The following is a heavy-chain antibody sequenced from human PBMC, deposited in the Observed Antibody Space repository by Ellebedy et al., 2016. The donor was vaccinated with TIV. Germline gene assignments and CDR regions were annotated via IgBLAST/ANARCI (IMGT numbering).Heavy chain of an antibody. V-gene: IGHV3-7*03. CDR1: GFTFNDYW. Sequence: GESLKISCAASGFTFNDYWMSWVRQAPGKGLEWVANIKQDGSAKNYVDSVKGRFTISRDNAKNSLYLQMNSLRAEDTAVYYCARDELWSRGGGMDAWGQGTTVTVSS. CDR3: ARDELWSRGGGMDA. J-gene: IGHJ6*02. D-gene: IGHD3-16*01. CDR2: IKQDGSAK.